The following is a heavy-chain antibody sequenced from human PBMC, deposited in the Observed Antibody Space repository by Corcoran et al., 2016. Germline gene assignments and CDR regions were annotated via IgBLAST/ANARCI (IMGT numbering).Heavy chain of an antibody. CDR2: IIPIFGTA. V-gene: IGHV1-69*01. D-gene: IGHD4-17*01. J-gene: IGHJ4*02. CDR1: GGTFSSYA. CDR3: ASHGVHNDYGGDTFSY. Sequence: QVQLVQSGAEVKKPGSSVKVSCKASGGTFSSYAISWVRQAPGQGLEWMGGIIPIFGTANYAQKFQGRVTITADESTSTAYMELSSLRYEHTAVYYCASHGVHNDYGGDTFSYGGQGTLVTVSS.